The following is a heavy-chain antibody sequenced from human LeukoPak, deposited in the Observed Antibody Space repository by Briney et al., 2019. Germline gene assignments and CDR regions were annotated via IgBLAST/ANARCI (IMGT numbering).Heavy chain of an antibody. D-gene: IGHD6-25*01. V-gene: IGHV3-48*01. CDR1: GFTYSSYT. J-gene: IGHJ6*03. CDR2: IGTSSTTI. CDR3: ARFAAGGSYYYYMDV. Sequence: GGSLRLSCAASGFTYSSYTMNWVRQRPGKGLEWVSNIGTSSTTIYYADSVKGRFTISRDNAKNSLYLQMNSLRADDTAVYYCARFAAGGSYYYYMDVWGKGTTVTLSS.